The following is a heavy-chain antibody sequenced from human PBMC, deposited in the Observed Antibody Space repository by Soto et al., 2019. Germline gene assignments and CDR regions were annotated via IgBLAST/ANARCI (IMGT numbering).Heavy chain of an antibody. CDR3: AKVGWWELMRAFDY. Sequence: QVQLVESGGGVVQPGRSLRLSCAASGFTFSSYGMHWVRQAPGKGLEWVAVISYDGSNKYYADSVKGRFTISRDNSKNTLYLEMNSLRAEDTAVYYCAKVGWWELMRAFDYWGQGTLVTVSS. CDR1: GFTFSSYG. D-gene: IGHD1-26*01. V-gene: IGHV3-30*18. CDR2: ISYDGSNK. J-gene: IGHJ4*02.